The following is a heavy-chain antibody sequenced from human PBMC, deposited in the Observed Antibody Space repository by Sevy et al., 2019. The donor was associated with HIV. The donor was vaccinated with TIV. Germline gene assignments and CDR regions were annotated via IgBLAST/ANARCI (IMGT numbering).Heavy chain of an antibody. CDR1: GFPVSSSY. CDR3: ARDKNAYYYGLDV. V-gene: IGHV3-53*01. Sequence: GGSLRLSCAVSGFPVSSSYMNWVRQAPGKGLEWVSVFYTGSKTDYADSVKGRFPMSRDNSKNTLYLQMNGLRAEDTAVYYCARDKNAYYYGLDVWGQGTTVTVSS. J-gene: IGHJ6*02. CDR2: FYTGSKT.